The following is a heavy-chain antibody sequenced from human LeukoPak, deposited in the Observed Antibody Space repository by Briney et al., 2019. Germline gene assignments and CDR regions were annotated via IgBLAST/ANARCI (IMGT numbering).Heavy chain of an antibody. CDR2: IANSGGST. D-gene: IGHD1/OR15-1a*01. CDR1: GFTFTTYA. Sequence: GGSLRLSCAASGFTFTTYAMSWVRLAPGKGLEWVSTIANSGGSTYYADSVKGRFTISRDNSKNTLYPQMNSLRAEDMAVYYCAKSHSVEQRGYFDYWGQGTLVTVSS. J-gene: IGHJ4*02. CDR3: AKSHSVEQRGYFDY. V-gene: IGHV3-23*01.